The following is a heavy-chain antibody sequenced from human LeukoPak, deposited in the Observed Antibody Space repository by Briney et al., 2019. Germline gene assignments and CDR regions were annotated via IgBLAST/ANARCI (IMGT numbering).Heavy chain of an antibody. CDR2: ISSRSDAI. CDR1: GFTFSDYS. D-gene: IGHD2-15*01. J-gene: IGHJ4*02. Sequence: GGSLRLSCAASGFTFSDYSMNWVRQAPGKGLEWVSYISSRSDAIYYADSVEGRFTISRDNAKNSLFLQMNSLRAEDTAIYYCAREDPGRIAADCWGQGTLVSVSS. V-gene: IGHV3-48*01. CDR3: AREDPGRIAADC.